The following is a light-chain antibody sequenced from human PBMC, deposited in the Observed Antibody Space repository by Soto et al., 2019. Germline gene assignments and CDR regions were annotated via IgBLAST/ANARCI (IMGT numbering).Light chain of an antibody. CDR2: GAS. Sequence: EIVLTQSPATLSVSPGDRATLSCRASQSVSSNLAWYQQKPGQAPRLLIYGASSRATGIPARFSGSGSGTEFTLTISSLQSEDFAVYFCQKHNNWPCTFGLGTKVDIK. V-gene: IGKV3D-15*01. CDR3: QKHNNWPCT. J-gene: IGKJ1*01. CDR1: QSVSSN.